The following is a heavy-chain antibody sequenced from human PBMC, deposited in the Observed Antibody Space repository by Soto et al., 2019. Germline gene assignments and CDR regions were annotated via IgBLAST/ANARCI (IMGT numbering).Heavy chain of an antibody. CDR3: ERHTINPPYGMDL. V-gene: IGHV3-74*01. J-gene: IGHJ6*02. CDR1: GFTFSSYW. Sequence: PGGSLRLSCAASGFTFSSYWMHWVRQAPGKGLVWVSRVSSDGTTITYADSVKGRFTISRDNAKNTLYLQINSLRAEDTAVYYCERHTINPPYGMDLWGQGTTVTVSS. CDR2: VSSDGTTI.